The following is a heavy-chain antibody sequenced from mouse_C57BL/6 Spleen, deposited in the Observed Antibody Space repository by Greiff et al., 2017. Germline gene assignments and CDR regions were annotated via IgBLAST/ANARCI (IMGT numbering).Heavy chain of an antibody. CDR2: IYPRSGNT. V-gene: IGHV1-81*01. J-gene: IGHJ4*01. D-gene: IGHD3-2*02. Sequence: QVQLQQSGAELARPGASVKLSCKASGYTFTSYGISWVKQRTGQGLEWIGEIYPRSGNTYYNEKFKGKATLTADKSSSTAYMELRSLTSEDSAVYFCARRAQATGYYAMDYWGQGTSVTVSS. CDR1: GYTFTSYG. CDR3: ARRAQATGYYAMDY.